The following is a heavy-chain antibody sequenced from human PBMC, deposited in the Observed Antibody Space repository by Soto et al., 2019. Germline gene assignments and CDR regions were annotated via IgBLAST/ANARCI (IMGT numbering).Heavy chain of an antibody. CDR1: GFTFSDYY. J-gene: IGHJ5*02. V-gene: IGHV3-11*01. Sequence: GGSLRLSCAASGFTFSDYYMTWVRQTPGKGLEWVSYISSSGGTIYYADSVKGRFTISRDNAKNSLYLQMNSLRAEDTAVYYCAGDRSFYYGSGTWGQGTLVTVSS. D-gene: IGHD3-10*01. CDR3: AGDRSFYYGSGT. CDR2: ISSSGGTI.